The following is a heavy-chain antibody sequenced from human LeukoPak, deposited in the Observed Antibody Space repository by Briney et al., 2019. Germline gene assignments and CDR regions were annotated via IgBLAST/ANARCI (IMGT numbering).Heavy chain of an antibody. CDR3: ARQGYDILTGYIDAFDI. J-gene: IGHJ3*02. D-gene: IGHD3-9*01. Sequence: SETLSLTCTVSGGXISSYYCSWIRQPPGKGLEWIGYISYSGSTNYNPSLKSRVTISIDTSKNQFSLKLRSATAADTAIYYCARQGYDILTGYIDAFDIWGQGTMVTVSS. CDR2: ISYSGST. V-gene: IGHV4-59*08. CDR1: GGXISSYY.